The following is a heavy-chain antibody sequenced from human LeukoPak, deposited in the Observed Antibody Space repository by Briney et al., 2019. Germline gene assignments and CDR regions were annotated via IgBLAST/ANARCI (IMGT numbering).Heavy chain of an antibody. CDR3: TTGSASYYGMDV. CDR2: VKSKTDGGTT. V-gene: IGHV3-15*01. CDR1: GFTFSNAW. Sequence: GGSLRLSCAASGFTFSNAWMSWVRQAPGKGLEWVGRVKSKTDGGTTDYAAPVKGRFTISRDNSKNTLYLQMNSLKTEDTAVYYCTTGSASYYGMDVWGQGTMVTVSS. J-gene: IGHJ6*02.